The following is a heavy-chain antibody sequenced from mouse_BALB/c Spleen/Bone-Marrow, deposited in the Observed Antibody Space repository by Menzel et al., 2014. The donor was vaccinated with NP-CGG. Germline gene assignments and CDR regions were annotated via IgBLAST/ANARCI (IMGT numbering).Heavy chain of an antibody. CDR1: GFTFTDYY. D-gene: IGHD2-3*01. J-gene: IGHJ2*01. CDR3: ARGGNDLDY. V-gene: IGHV7-3*02. CDR2: IRNKANGYTT. Sequence: EVKLVESGGGLVQPGGSLRLSCAASGFTFTDYYMSWVRQPPGKALEWLGFIRNKANGYTTEYSASVKGRFTISRDNSQSILCLQMNTLRAEDSATYYCARGGNDLDYWGQGTTLTVSS.